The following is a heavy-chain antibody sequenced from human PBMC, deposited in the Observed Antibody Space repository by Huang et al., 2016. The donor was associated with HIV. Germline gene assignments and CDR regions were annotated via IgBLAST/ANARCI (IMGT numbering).Heavy chain of an antibody. CDR2: INPSGAST. J-gene: IGHJ4*02. CDR3: ARALLLFGLGSPLDF. D-gene: IGHD3-10*01. CDR1: GYTFTTYH. V-gene: IGHV1-46*01. Sequence: QVQLVQSGAEVKKPGASVKISCKASGYTFTTYHMHWVRQAPGQGLEWRAMINPSGASTRYAQTFQGRVTMTSDTSTSTVYMELSSLTPEDTAVYYCARALLLFGLGSPLDFWGQGSLFTVSS.